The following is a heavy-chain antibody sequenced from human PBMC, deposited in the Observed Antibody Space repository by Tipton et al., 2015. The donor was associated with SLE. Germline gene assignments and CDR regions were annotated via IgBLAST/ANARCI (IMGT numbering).Heavy chain of an antibody. CDR1: GVSISSSSFY. V-gene: IGHV4-39*07. D-gene: IGHD5-12*01. Sequence: TLSLTCNVSGVSISSSSFYWGWIRQPPGKGLEWIGSMSYRGTTYYNPSLKSRVTISADTSKNQFSLRLSSVTAADTAVYYCARSGYGRGSFFHHWGQGTRVTVSS. J-gene: IGHJ1*01. CDR2: MSYRGTT. CDR3: ARSGYGRGSFFHH.